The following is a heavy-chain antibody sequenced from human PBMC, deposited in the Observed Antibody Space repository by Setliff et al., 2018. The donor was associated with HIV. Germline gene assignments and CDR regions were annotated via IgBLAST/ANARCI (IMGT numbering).Heavy chain of an antibody. CDR1: GGSISNSRYY. D-gene: IGHD3-16*01. V-gene: IGHV4-39*07. J-gene: IGHJ1*01. Sequence: SETLSLTCTVSGGSISNSRYYWSWIRQPPGKGLEWIGSIYYSGSTYYNPSLKSRVSFLVDTSKNQFSLRLNSLTAADTAIYYCTGLFLGFWGQGTPVTVSS. CDR2: IYYSGST. CDR3: TGLFLGF.